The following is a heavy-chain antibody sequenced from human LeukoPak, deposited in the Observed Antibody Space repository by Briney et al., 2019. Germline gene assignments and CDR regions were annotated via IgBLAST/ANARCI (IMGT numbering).Heavy chain of an antibody. V-gene: IGHV3-48*02. CDR3: ARYKSSDYDFWSGYWSPLDY. CDR1: GFTFSNYW. Sequence: PGGSLRLSCAASGFTFSNYWMSWVRQAPGKGLEWVSYISSSSSTIYYADSVKGRFTISRDNAKNSLYLQMNSLRDEDTAVYYCARYKSSDYDFWSGYWSPLDYWGQGTLVTVSS. J-gene: IGHJ4*02. CDR2: ISSSSSTI. D-gene: IGHD3-3*01.